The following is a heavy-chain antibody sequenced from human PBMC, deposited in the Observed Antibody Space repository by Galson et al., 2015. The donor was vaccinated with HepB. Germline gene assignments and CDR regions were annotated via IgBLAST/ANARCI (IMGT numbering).Heavy chain of an antibody. CDR1: GYIFTGYY. Sequence: SVKVSCKASGYIFTGYYMHWVRQAPGQGLEWMGWINPNSGGTNYAQKFQGWVTMTRDTSISTAYMELSRLRSDDTAVYYCALSSYGSGSYDGGFDYWGQGTLVTVSS. CDR2: INPNSGGT. V-gene: IGHV1-2*04. CDR3: ALSSYGSGSYDGGFDY. D-gene: IGHD3-10*01. J-gene: IGHJ4*02.